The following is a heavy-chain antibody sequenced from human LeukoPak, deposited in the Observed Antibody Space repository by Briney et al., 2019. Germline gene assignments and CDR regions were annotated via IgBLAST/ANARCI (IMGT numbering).Heavy chain of an antibody. J-gene: IGHJ6*03. D-gene: IGHD4-17*01. Sequence: PSETLSLTCTVSGGSISSSSYYWGWLRQPPGKGLEWIGSVYYSGSTYYNPSLKSRVTISVDTSKNQFSLKLSSVTAADTAVYYCARHQGNYGDYYYYMDVWGKGTTVTVPS. CDR2: VYYSGST. V-gene: IGHV4-39*01. CDR1: GGSISSSSYY. CDR3: ARHQGNYGDYYYYMDV.